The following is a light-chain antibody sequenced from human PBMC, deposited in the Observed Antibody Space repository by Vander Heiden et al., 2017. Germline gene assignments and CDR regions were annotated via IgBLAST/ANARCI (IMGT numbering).Light chain of an antibody. CDR2: GAS. V-gene: IGKV1-39*01. Sequence: DIQMTQSPSSLSASVGDRVTITCRASQSISFYLNWYQQKPEKAPNLLIYGASRLQGGVPSRFSGSGSETDFTLTISRLHPEDFATYYCEQSDSTPPTFGQGTKVEIK. CDR1: QSISFY. CDR3: EQSDSTPPT. J-gene: IGKJ1*01.